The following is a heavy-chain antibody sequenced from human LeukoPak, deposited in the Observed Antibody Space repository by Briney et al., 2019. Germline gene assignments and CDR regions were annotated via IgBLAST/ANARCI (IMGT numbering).Heavy chain of an antibody. V-gene: IGHV4-34*01. CDR2: INHSGST. D-gene: IGHD5-12*01. CDR3: ARGRGWLRPFHFDY. CDR1: DGSFSGYY. J-gene: IGHJ4*02. Sequence: SETLSLTCAVYDGSFSGYYWSWIRQPPGKGLEWIGEINHSGSTNYNPSLKSRVTISVDTSKNQFSLKLSSVTAADTAVYYCARGRGWLRPFHFDYWGQGTLVTVSS.